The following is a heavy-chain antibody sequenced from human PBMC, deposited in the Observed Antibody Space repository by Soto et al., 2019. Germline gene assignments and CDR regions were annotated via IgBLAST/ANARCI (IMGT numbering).Heavy chain of an antibody. J-gene: IGHJ4*02. V-gene: IGHV1-69*01. D-gene: IGHD5-18*01. CDR3: ARGAMAKFDY. CDR1: GGTFGSHG. CDR2: FIAMLGTP. Sequence: QVLLVQSGAEVKKPGSSVKVSCKASGGTFGSHGVAWVRQAPGQGLEWMGGFIAMLGTPTYAKKVQGRATITADELLTSSYLDLRSRRSEATAVYLCARGAMAKFDYWGPGTVVTVSS.